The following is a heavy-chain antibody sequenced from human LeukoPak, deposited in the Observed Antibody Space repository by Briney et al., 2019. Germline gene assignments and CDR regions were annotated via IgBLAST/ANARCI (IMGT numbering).Heavy chain of an antibody. D-gene: IGHD6-19*01. Sequence: GGSLRLSCAASGFSLSDYGMHWARQAPGKGLEWVAFIRYDGSDEYYADSVKGRFTISRDNSKNTLYLQMNSLRAEDTAVYYCAKGGQWLAPGLDYWGQGTLVTVSS. V-gene: IGHV3-30*02. CDR3: AKGGQWLAPGLDY. J-gene: IGHJ4*02. CDR1: GFSLSDYG. CDR2: IRYDGSDE.